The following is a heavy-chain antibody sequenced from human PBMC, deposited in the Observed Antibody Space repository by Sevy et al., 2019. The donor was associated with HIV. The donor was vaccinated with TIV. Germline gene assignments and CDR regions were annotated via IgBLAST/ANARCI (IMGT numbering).Heavy chain of an antibody. CDR3: ARGLYGMDV. Sequence: GGSPRLSCAASGFTFSSYSMNWVRQAPGKGLEWVSYISSSSSTIYYADSVKGRFTISRDNAKNSLYLQMNSLRAEDTAVYYCARGLYGMDVWGQGTTVTVSS. J-gene: IGHJ6*02. V-gene: IGHV3-48*01. CDR2: ISSSSSTI. CDR1: GFTFSSYS.